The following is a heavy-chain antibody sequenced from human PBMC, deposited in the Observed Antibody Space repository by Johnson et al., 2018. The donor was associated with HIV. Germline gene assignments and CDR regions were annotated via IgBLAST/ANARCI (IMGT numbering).Heavy chain of an antibody. CDR1: GFTFSSYD. Sequence: VQLVESGGGVVQPGRSLRLSCAASGFTFSSYDMHWVRQTPGKGLEWVSGISWNSGSVGYADSVKGRLTISRDNSKKSLYLDMNSLRAEDTAVYYCARDKAVGYSSGWHAFDIWGQGTMVTVSS. CDR2: ISWNSGSV. J-gene: IGHJ3*02. D-gene: IGHD6-19*01. V-gene: IGHV3-9*01. CDR3: ARDKAVGYSSGWHAFDI.